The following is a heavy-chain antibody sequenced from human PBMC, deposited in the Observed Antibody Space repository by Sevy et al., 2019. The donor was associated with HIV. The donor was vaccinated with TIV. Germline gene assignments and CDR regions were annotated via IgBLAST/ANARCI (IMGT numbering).Heavy chain of an antibody. V-gene: IGHV3-53*01. CDR1: GFTVSSVY. J-gene: IGHJ3*02. Sequence: GGSLRLSCAASGFTVSSVYMSWVRQAPGKGLEWVSLIYDAGSIYFADSVEGRFTISRDDSKNTLYLQMNSLRAEDTAVYFCARESGYSSSPGAFDIWGQGTMVTVSS. CDR3: ARESGYSSSPGAFDI. CDR2: IYDAGSI. D-gene: IGHD6-19*01.